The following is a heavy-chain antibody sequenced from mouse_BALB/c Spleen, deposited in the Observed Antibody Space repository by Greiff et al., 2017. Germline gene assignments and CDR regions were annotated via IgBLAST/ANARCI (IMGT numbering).Heavy chain of an antibody. CDR1: GFTFSSYG. J-gene: IGHJ3*01. CDR2: INSNGGST. Sequence: EVQGVESGGGLVQPGGSLKLSCVASGFTFSSYGMSWVRQTPDKRLELVATINSNGGSTYYPDSVKGRFTISRDNAKNTLYLQMSSLKSEDTAMYYCARDNGYYVGFAYWGQGTLVTVSA. V-gene: IGHV5-6-3*01. D-gene: IGHD2-3*01. CDR3: ARDNGYYVGFAY.